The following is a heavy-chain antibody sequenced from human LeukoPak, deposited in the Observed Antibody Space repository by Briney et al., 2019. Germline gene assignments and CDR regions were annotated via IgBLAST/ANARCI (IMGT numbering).Heavy chain of an antibody. J-gene: IGHJ3*02. Sequence: GGSLRLSCAPSGFTFSSYTMNWVRQAPGKGLEWVSSICCSRSYINYADSVKGRFTISRDNGKNSLYLQMSSLRADDTAVYFCSRDPELTSTAFDICGQGTMVTVSS. V-gene: IGHV3-21*01. CDR1: GFTFSSYT. CDR2: ICCSRSYI. D-gene: IGHD1-7*01. CDR3: SRDPELTSTAFDI.